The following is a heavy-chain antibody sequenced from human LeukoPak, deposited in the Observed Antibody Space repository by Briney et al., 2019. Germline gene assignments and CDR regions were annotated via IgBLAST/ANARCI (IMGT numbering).Heavy chain of an antibody. J-gene: IGHJ6*02. CDR1: GFTFSSYA. Sequence: PGGSLRLSCAASGFTFSSYAMHWVRQAPGKGLEWVAVISNDGSNKNYADSVKGRFTISRDNAKNSLYLQMDSLRAEDTAVYYCARDQVLSIVATIWTRYCSGGSCYSGYYYGMDVWGQGTTVTVSS. V-gene: IGHV3-30-3*01. D-gene: IGHD2-15*01. CDR2: ISNDGSNK. CDR3: ARDQVLSIVATIWTRYCSGGSCYSGYYYGMDV.